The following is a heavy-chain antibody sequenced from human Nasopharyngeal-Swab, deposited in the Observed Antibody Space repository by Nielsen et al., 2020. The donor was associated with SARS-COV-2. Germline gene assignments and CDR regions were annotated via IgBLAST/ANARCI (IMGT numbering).Heavy chain of an antibody. CDR1: CGSSSGHY. CDR3: ARVYYDSSGYYYFEGSDYYFDY. Sequence: SQTLSPTCAVYCGSSSGHYCSWIRHPPGKGRGWIGAINRSGSTNYNPSLNSRVTISVDTSKNQFSLKLSSVTAADTAVYYCARVYYDSSGYYYFEGSDYYFDYWCQGTLVTVSS. V-gene: IGHV4-34*01. D-gene: IGHD3-22*01. CDR2: INRSGST. J-gene: IGHJ4*02.